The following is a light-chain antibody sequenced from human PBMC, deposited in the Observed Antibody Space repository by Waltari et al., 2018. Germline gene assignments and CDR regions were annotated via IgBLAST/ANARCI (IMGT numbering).Light chain of an antibody. CDR1: QTVSIN. V-gene: IGKV3-15*01. CDR3: QQYNNWPPAT. Sequence: ETMMTQSPATLSVSPGERATISCRASQTVSINLAWYQQKPGQPPRLLIYGASTRATGIPARFSGSGSGTEFTLTISSLQSEDFAIYYCQQYNNWPPATFGLGTKVEIK. CDR2: GAS. J-gene: IGKJ1*01.